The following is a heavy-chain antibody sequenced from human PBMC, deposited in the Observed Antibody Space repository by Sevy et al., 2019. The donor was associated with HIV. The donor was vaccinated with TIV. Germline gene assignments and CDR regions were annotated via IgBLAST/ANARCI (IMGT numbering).Heavy chain of an antibody. CDR3: ANAYCGSYSHSYLYALDV. Sequence: GESLKISCRGSGFSFSYYGIHWVRQAPGKGLDWVALISHDGINEYYADSVKGRFTISRDNSKNTVYMEMNSLRNEDTAISFCANAYCGSYSHSYLYALDVWGQGTTVTVSS. CDR2: ISHDGINE. D-gene: IGHD1-26*01. J-gene: IGHJ6*02. CDR1: GFSFSYYG. V-gene: IGHV3-30*18.